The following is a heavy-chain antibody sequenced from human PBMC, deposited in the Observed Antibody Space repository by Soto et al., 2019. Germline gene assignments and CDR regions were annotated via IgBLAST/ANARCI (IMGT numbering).Heavy chain of an antibody. Sequence: SETLSLTCAVSGGSISSGGYSWSWIRQPPGKGLEWIVYIYHSGSTYYNPSLKSRVTISVDRSKNQFSLKLSSVTAADTAVYYCARGAEGDSSGYYYLYFDYWGQGTLVTVSS. D-gene: IGHD3-22*01. CDR1: GGSISSGGYS. CDR2: IYHSGST. V-gene: IGHV4-30-2*01. J-gene: IGHJ4*02. CDR3: ARGAEGDSSGYYYLYFDY.